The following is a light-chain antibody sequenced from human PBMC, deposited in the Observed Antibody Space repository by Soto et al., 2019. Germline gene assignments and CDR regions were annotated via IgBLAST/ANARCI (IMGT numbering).Light chain of an antibody. Sequence: QSVLAQPSSVSGSPGQSITISCTGTSTDVGGYNYVSWYQHHPGKGPKLIIYEVSNRPSGVSDRFSGSKSGNKASLIISNLEAEDESDYYCGSYTSTDTKFVLGNGTKLT. V-gene: IGLV2-14*01. CDR1: STDVGGYNY. CDR2: EVS. J-gene: IGLJ1*01. CDR3: GSYTSTDTKFV.